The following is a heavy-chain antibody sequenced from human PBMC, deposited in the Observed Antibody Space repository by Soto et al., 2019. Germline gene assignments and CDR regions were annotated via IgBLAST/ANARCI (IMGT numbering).Heavy chain of an antibody. V-gene: IGHV3-7*01. CDR1: GFTFSNFW. D-gene: IGHD5-12*01. CDR2: IKKDGSEK. CDR3: ARDRSGYDMVVWFDP. J-gene: IGHJ5*02. Sequence: GGSLRLSCAASGFTFSNFWMTWVRQAPGKGLEWVANIKKDGSEKFYADSVKGRFTISRDNAKNSLYLQMNSLRAEDTAVYYCARDRSGYDMVVWFDPWGQGTLVTVSS.